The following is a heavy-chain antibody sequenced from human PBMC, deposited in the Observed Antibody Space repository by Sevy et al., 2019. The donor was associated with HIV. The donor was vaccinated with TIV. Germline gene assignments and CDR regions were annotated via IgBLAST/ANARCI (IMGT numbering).Heavy chain of an antibody. CDR3: ASGGDIYCSSTSCYLLTFDP. D-gene: IGHD2-2*01. CDR2: INPNSGGT. CDR1: GYTFTGYY. V-gene: IGHV1-2*02. Sequence: ASVKVSCKASGYTFTGYYMHWVRQAPGQGLEWMGWINPNSGGTNYAQKFQGRVTMTRDTSISTAYMVLSRLRSEDTAVYYAASGGDIYCSSTSCYLLTFDPWGQGTLVTVSS. J-gene: IGHJ5*02.